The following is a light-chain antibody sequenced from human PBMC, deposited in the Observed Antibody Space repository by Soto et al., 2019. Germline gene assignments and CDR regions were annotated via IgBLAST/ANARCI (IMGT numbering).Light chain of an antibody. CDR3: QQYGSSPPRT. CDR1: QSVSNDF. V-gene: IGKV3-20*01. Sequence: EIVLTQSPGILSLSPGERATLSCRASQSVSNDFLAWYQQKPGQAPRLLIYGASTRATDVPDRFSGSGSGADFTLSISRLETEDFAVYCCQQYGSSPPRTFGQGTKVEMK. CDR2: GAS. J-gene: IGKJ1*01.